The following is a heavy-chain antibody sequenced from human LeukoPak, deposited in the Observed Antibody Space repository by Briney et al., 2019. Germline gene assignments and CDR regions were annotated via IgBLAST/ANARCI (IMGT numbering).Heavy chain of an antibody. V-gene: IGHV4-39*01. CDR1: GGSLSSSSYY. Sequence: SETLSLTCTVSGGSLSSSSYYWGWIRQPPGKGLEWIGSIYYSGSTYYNPSLKSRLTISVDTSKNQFSLKLSSVTAADTAVYYCARQLYTSGWYGHDAFDIWGQGTMVTVSS. D-gene: IGHD6-19*01. CDR2: IYYSGST. J-gene: IGHJ3*02. CDR3: ARQLYTSGWYGHDAFDI.